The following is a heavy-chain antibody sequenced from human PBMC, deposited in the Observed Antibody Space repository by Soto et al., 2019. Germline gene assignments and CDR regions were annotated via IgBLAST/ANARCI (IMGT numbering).Heavy chain of an antibody. J-gene: IGHJ4*02. Sequence: PGGSLRLSCAASGFTFSSYGMHWVRQAPGKGLEWVAVISYDGSNKYYADSVKGRFTISRDNSKNTLYLQMNSLRAEDTAVYYCAKLFWDDILTGYYNVMAPDYWGQGTLVTVSS. V-gene: IGHV3-30*18. CDR3: AKLFWDDILTGYYNVMAPDY. D-gene: IGHD3-9*01. CDR1: GFTFSSYG. CDR2: ISYDGSNK.